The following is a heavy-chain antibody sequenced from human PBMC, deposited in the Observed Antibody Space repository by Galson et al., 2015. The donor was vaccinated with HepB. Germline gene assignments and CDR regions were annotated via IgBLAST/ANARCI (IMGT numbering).Heavy chain of an antibody. J-gene: IGHJ5*02. V-gene: IGHV4-34*01. CDR3: VERAVAGPRSWFCP. D-gene: IGHD6-19*01. Sequence: SETLSLTCAVYGGSFSGYYWSWIRQPPGKGLAWIGETNHSGSTNYNPSLKSRVTILVDTSQNQFSLKLRSVTAADTAVYYCVERAVAGPRSWFCPWGQGTLVTVSS. CDR1: GGSFSGYY. CDR2: TNHSGST.